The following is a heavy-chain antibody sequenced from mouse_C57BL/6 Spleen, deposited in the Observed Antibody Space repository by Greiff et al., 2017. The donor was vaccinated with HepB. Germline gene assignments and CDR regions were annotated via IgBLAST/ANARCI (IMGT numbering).Heavy chain of an antibody. Sequence: EVKLVESGGGLVKPGGSLKLSCAASGFTFSSYAMSWVRQTPEKRLEWVATISDGGSYTYYPDNVKGRFTISRDNAKNNLYLQMSHLKSEDTAMYYCARDPPYYGSSGGFAIWGTGTTVTVSS. CDR1: GFTFSSYA. J-gene: IGHJ1*03. CDR2: ISDGGSYT. CDR3: ARDPPYYGSSGGFAI. D-gene: IGHD1-1*01. V-gene: IGHV5-4*01.